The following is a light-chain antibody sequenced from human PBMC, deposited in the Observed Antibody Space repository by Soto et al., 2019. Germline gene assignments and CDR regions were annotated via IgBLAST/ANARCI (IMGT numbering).Light chain of an antibody. CDR2: EVS. Sequence: QSALTQPPSASGSPGQSVTISCTGTSSDVGGYNYVSWYQQHPGKAPILMIYEVSKRPSGVPDRFSGSNSGNTASLTVSGLLAEDEADYYCSSYAGSNSYVFGTGTKLTVL. CDR1: SSDVGGYNY. V-gene: IGLV2-8*01. J-gene: IGLJ1*01. CDR3: SSYAGSNSYV.